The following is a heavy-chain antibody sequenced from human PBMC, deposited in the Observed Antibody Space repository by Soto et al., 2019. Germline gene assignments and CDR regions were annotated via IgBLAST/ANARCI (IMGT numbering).Heavy chain of an antibody. CDR3: ARDGGGPYCSGGSCYSYWYFDL. D-gene: IGHD2-15*01. J-gene: IGHJ2*01. CDR1: GFTFSSYG. Sequence: QVQLVESGGGVVQPGRSLRLSCAASGFTFSSYGMQWVRQAPGKGLEWVAVIWYDGSNKYYADSVKGRFTISRDNSKNTLYLQMNSLRAEDTAVYYCARDGGGPYCSGGSCYSYWYFDLWGRGTLVTVSS. V-gene: IGHV3-33*01. CDR2: IWYDGSNK.